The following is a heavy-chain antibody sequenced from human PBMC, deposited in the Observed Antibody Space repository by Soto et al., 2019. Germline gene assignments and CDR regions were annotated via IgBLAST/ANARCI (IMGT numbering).Heavy chain of an antibody. D-gene: IGHD2-15*01. J-gene: IGHJ6*01. CDR3: AREDMGRNYYYGMDG. CDR2: IYYSGST. CDR1: GGSTSSYY. Sequence: PSETLSLTCTVSGGSTSSYYWSWIRQPPGKGLEWIGYIYYSGSTNYNPSLKSRVTISVDTSKNQFSLKLSSVTAADTAVYYCAREDMGRNYYYGMDGRGQGTTVTVSS. V-gene: IGHV4-59*01.